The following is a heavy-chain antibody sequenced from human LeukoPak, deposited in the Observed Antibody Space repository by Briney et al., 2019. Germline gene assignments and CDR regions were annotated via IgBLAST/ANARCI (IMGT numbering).Heavy chain of an antibody. CDR1: GYTFTKHV. CDR2: INAGNGDT. J-gene: IGHJ4*02. Sequence: RASVKVSCKASGYTFTKHVVHWVRQAPGQRPEWMGWINAGNGDTKYSQNFQDRVTITRDTSANTAYMELSSLTSEDTALYYCARDDCGDTCYPGGYWGQGTLVTVSS. V-gene: IGHV1-3*01. CDR3: ARDDCGDTCYPGGY. D-gene: IGHD2-21*01.